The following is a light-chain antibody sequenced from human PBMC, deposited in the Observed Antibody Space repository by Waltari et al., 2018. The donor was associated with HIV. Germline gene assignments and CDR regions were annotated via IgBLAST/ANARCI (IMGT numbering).Light chain of an antibody. CDR3: SSYAGSTVI. CDR2: EVS. J-gene: IGLJ2*01. Sequence: SALTQPPSASGSPGPSVTISCTGTSSDVGGPKYVSWYQQHPGKAPKLIIYEVSKRPSGVPDRFSGSKSGNTASLTVSGLQADDEADFYCSSYAGSTVIFGGGTKLTVL. CDR1: SSDVGGPKY. V-gene: IGLV2-8*01.